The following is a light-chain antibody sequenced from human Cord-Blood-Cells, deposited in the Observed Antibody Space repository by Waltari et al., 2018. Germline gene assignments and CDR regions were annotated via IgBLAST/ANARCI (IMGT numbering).Light chain of an antibody. CDR3: CSYAGSSTFWV. Sequence: QSALTQPASVSGSPGQSITISCTGTSSDVGSYNIVSWYQQHPGKAPKLMIYEVSKLPSGISNRFSGSKSGNTASLTISGLHAEDEADYYCCSYAGSSTFWVFGGGTKLTVL. J-gene: IGLJ3*02. CDR1: SSDVGSYNI. V-gene: IGLV2-23*02. CDR2: EVS.